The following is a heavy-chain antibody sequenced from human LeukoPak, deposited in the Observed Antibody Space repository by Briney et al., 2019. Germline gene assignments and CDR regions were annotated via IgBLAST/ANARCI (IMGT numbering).Heavy chain of an antibody. CDR2: INHSGST. V-gene: IGHV4-34*01. D-gene: IGHD3-10*01. J-gene: IGHJ4*02. CDR1: GGSFSGYY. CDR3: ARPRAMVRGGLTY. Sequence: SETLSLTCAVYGGSFSGYYWSWIRQPPGKGLEWIGEINHSGSTNYNPSLKSRVTISVDTSKNQFSLKLSSVTAADTAVYYCARPRAMVRGGLTYWGQGTLVTVPS.